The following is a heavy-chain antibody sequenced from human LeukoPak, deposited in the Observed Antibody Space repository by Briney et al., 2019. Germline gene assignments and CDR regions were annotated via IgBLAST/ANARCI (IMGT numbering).Heavy chain of an antibody. J-gene: IGHJ5*02. CDR1: GGSISSSSYY. Sequence: PETLSLTCTVSGGSISSSSYYWGWIRQPPGKGLEWIWRIYYSGSTYYNPSLKSRVTISVDTSKNQFSLKLSSVTAADTALYYCARLARGGDYEAWFDPWGQGTLVTVCS. CDR3: ARLARGGDYEAWFDP. D-gene: IGHD4-17*01. CDR2: IYYSGST. V-gene: IGHV4-39*01.